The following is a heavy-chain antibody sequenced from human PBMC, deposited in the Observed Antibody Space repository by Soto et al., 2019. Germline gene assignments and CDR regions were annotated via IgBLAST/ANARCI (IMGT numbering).Heavy chain of an antibody. CDR2: IYYNGST. V-gene: IGHV4-61*01. D-gene: IGHD2-2*02. Sequence: ASETLSLTCTVSGGSVSSGSYYWSWIRQPPGKRLEWIGYIYYNGSTNYSPSLKSRVTISLDTSKNQFSVTLTSVTAADTAVYYCAKENIVVVPAAIRDYYGMDVWGQGTTVTVSS. CDR1: GGSVSSGSYY. CDR3: AKENIVVVPAAIRDYYGMDV. J-gene: IGHJ6*02.